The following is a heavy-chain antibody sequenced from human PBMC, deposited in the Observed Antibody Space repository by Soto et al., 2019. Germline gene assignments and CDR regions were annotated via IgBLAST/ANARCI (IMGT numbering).Heavy chain of an antibody. D-gene: IGHD2-15*01. CDR1: GVSVSSNSAA. CDR2: TYYGSKWYN. Sequence: SQTLSRAYASSGVSVSSNSAAWNWIRQSPSSGLEWRGRTYYGSKWYNDYAVSVKSRITINPDTSKNQFSLQLNSVTPEDTAVYYCARDGYCSGGSCYSVPVFDYCGQGTLVTVS. J-gene: IGHJ4*02. CDR3: ARDGYCSGGSCYSVPVFDY. V-gene: IGHV6-1*01.